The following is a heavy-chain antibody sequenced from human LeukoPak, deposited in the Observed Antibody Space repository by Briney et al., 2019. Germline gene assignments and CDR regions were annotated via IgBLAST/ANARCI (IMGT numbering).Heavy chain of an antibody. CDR3: ARDGVVVAVDYYYYGMDV. CDR1: GYTFTSYG. V-gene: IGHV1-18*04. CDR2: ISAYNGNT. Sequence: ASVKVSCKASGYTFTSYGISWVRQAPGQGLEWMGWISAYNGNTNYAQKLQGRVTMTTDTSTSTAYMELRSLRSDDTAVYYCARDGVVVAVDYYYYGMDVWGKGTTVTVSS. D-gene: IGHD2-15*01. J-gene: IGHJ6*04.